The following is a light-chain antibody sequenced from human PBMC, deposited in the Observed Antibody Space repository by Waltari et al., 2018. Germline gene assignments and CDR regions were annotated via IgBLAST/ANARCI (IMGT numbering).Light chain of an antibody. CDR1: QSISRY. V-gene: IGKV3-20*01. CDR3: QHHFRLPAT. J-gene: IGKJ1*01. Sequence: IMLTQSPGTQSLSPGERATLPCRARQSISRYLAWYQQKPGQAPRLLIYGASTRATGIPDRFSGSGSGTYFSLTISGLEPEDSAVYYCQHHFRLPATFGQGTKVEIK. CDR2: GAS.